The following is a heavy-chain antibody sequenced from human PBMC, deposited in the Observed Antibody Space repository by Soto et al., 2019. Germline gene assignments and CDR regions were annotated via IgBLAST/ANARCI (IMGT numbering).Heavy chain of an antibody. CDR1: GYSFSTSR. CDR3: ARLSRRVAQESNYFDP. V-gene: IGHV5-51*01. D-gene: IGHD2-8*01. J-gene: IGHJ5*02. CDR2: IYPGDSDS. Sequence: PGESLKISCKVSGYSFSTSRMGWVRQLPGKGLEWMGIIYPGDSDSRYGPSFEGHVTFSADKSITTAYLGWSSLEASDTAIYYCARLSRRVAQESNYFDPWGQGTLVTVSS.